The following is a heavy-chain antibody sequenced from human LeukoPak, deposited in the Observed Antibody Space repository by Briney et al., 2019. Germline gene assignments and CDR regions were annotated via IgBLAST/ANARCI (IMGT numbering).Heavy chain of an antibody. D-gene: IGHD3-16*01. CDR3: APQRGGLTRFDY. CDR2: IYYSGST. J-gene: IGHJ4*02. Sequence: SETLSLTCTVSGGSISSSNYYWGWIHQPPGKGLEWIGSIYYSGSTYYNPSLKSRVTISVDTSKNQFSLKLTSVTAADTAVYYCAPQRGGLTRFDYWGQGTLVTVSS. CDR1: GGSISSSNYY. V-gene: IGHV4-39*01.